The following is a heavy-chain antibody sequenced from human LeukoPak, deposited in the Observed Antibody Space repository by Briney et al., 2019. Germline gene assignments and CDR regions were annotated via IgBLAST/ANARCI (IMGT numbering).Heavy chain of an antibody. CDR1: GGSFSGYY. CDR2: INHSGST. CDR3: ARFGILNTAMVSPEEWLRLTGEEGHDY. J-gene: IGHJ4*02. Sequence: SETLSLTCAVYGGSFSGYYWSWIRQPPGKGLEWIGEINHSGSTNYNPSLKSRVTISVDTSKNQFSLKLSSVTAADTAVYYCARFGILNTAMVSPEEWLRLTGEEGHDYWGQGTLVTVSS. V-gene: IGHV4-34*01. D-gene: IGHD5-18*01.